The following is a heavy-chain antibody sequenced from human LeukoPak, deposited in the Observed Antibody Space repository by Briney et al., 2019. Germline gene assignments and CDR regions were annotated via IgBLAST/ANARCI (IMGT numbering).Heavy chain of an antibody. CDR2: ISSSGSTI. V-gene: IGHV3-11*01. D-gene: IGHD3-10*02. CDR1: GFTFSDYY. J-gene: IGHJ3*02. Sequence: GGSLRLSCAASGFTFSDYYMSWIRQAPGKGLEWVSYISSSGSTIYYADSVKCRFTISRDNAKNSLYLQMNSLRAEDTAVYYCARDRNYYVDAFDIWGQGTMVTVSS. CDR3: ARDRNYYVDAFDI.